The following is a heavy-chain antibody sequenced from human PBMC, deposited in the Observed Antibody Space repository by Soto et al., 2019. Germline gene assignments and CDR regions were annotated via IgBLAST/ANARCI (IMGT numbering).Heavy chain of an antibody. Sequence: QVQLVESGGGVVQPGRSLRLSCAASGFTFSSYGIQWVRQAPGKGMEWVAVISYDGSNKYYADSVKGRFTISRDNSKNNLYLQMNSLRAEDTAVYYCAKDGCVGTRGTLYYFDYWGQGTLVTVSS. CDR3: AKDGCVGTRGTLYYFDY. J-gene: IGHJ4*02. CDR2: ISYDGSNK. D-gene: IGHD3-10*01. V-gene: IGHV3-30*18. CDR1: GFTFSSYG.